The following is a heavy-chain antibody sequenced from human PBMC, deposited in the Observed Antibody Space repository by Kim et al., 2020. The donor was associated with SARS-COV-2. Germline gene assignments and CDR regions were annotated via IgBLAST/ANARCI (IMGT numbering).Heavy chain of an antibody. Sequence: SVKVSCKASGGTFSSYAISWVRQAPGQGLEWMGRIIPILGIANYAQKFQGRVTITADKSTSTAYMELSSLRSEDTAVYYCARDWCGSCYSSYYYYGMDVWGQGTTVTVSS. V-gene: IGHV1-69*04. J-gene: IGHJ6*02. D-gene: IGHD2-15*01. CDR3: ARDWCGSCYSSYYYYGMDV. CDR1: GGTFSSYA. CDR2: IIPILGIA.